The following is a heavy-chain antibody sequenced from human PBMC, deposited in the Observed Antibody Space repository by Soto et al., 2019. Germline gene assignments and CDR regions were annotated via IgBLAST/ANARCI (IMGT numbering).Heavy chain of an antibody. CDR2: IHHSGST. CDR1: GGSVSGYH. D-gene: IGHD3-10*01. J-gene: IGHJ6*02. V-gene: IGHV4-59*08. Sequence: PSETLSLTCNVSGGSVSGYHWSWIRQPPGKGLEWIGYIHHSGSTSYNPSLKSRVTMSVDTSKNQFSLKVSSVTAADTALYYCARQGFGQLHGLVDVWGPGTTVTVSS. CDR3: ARQGFGQLHGLVDV.